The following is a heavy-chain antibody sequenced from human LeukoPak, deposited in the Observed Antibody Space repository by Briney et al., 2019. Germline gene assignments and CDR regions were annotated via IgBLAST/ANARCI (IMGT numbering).Heavy chain of an antibody. D-gene: IGHD3-16*01. J-gene: IGHJ6*02. V-gene: IGHV3-74*01. CDR3: ARGGGLDV. CDR2: IASDGSST. CDR1: GFTFSSYW. Sequence: GGSLRLSCAASGFTFSSYWMNWVRQAPGKGLVWVSRIASDGSSTTYADSVKGRFTISRDNAKNSLYLQMSNLRAEDTAVYFCARGGGLDVWGQGATVTVSS.